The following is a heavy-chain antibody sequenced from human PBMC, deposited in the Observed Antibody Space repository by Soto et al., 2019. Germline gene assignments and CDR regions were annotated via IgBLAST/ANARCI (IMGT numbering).Heavy chain of an antibody. J-gene: IGHJ4*02. CDR3: ARAQWFGDPFDY. CDR1: GFSFSTGGVG. CDR2: IYWDDDK. Sequence: QISLKESGPPLVKPTQTLTLTCTFSGFSFSTGGVGVGWIRRPPGKALEWLALIYWDDDKRYRPSLKTRLTITQDTSKNQVVLTMTNMDPVDTATYYCARAQWFGDPFDYWGQGTLVTVSS. V-gene: IGHV2-5*02. D-gene: IGHD3-10*01.